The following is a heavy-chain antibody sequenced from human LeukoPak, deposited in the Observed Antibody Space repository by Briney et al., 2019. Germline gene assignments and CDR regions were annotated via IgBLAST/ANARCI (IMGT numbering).Heavy chain of an antibody. CDR3: AKDCSSTSCFWGY. CDR1: GFTFSSYG. J-gene: IGHJ4*02. D-gene: IGHD2-2*01. V-gene: IGHV3-30*02. Sequence: GGSLRLSSAASGFTFSSYGMHWVRQAPGKGLEWVAFIRYDGSNKYYADSVKGRFTISRDNSKNTLYLQMNSLRAEDTAVYYCAKDCSSTSCFWGYWGQGTLVTVSS. CDR2: IRYDGSNK.